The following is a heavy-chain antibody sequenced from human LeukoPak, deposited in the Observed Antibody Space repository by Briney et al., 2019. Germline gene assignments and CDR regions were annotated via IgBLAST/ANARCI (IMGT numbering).Heavy chain of an antibody. Sequence: GGSLRLSCAASGFTFNSYTMNWVRQAPGKGLEWVSSITSSSTYIYYAASLKGRFTISRDSAKNSLYLQMNSLRAEDTAVYYCAREEERLGELPPRYFFDYWGQGTLVTVSS. V-gene: IGHV3-21*01. CDR2: ITSSSTYI. D-gene: IGHD3-16*01. J-gene: IGHJ4*02. CDR3: AREEERLGELPPRYFFDY. CDR1: GFTFNSYT.